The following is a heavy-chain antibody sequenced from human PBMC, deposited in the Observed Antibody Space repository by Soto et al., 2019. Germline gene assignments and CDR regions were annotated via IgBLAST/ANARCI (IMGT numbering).Heavy chain of an antibody. CDR1: GFTFSSYG. CDR3: AKDQAAAGPDYYYYGMDV. D-gene: IGHD6-13*01. CDR2: ISYDGSNK. Sequence: QVQLVESGGGVVQPGRSLRLSCAASGFTFSSYGMHWVRQAPGKGLEWVAVISYDGSNKYYADSVKGRFTISRDNSKNTLYLQRNSLRAEDTAVYYCAKDQAAAGPDYYYYGMDVWGQGTTVTVSS. J-gene: IGHJ6*02. V-gene: IGHV3-30*18.